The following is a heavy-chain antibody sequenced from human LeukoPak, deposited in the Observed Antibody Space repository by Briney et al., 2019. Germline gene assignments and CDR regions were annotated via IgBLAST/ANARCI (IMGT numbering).Heavy chain of an antibody. CDR2: IYYRGST. V-gene: IGHV4-59*01. CDR3: ARGGENCFAP. D-gene: IGHD2/OR15-2a*01. Sequence: SETLSLTCTVSGGSISGYFWSWIRQPPGKGLEWIGYIYYRGSTNYNPSLKSRVTISVDRSKNQFSLKLSSVTAADTAVYYCARGGENCFAPWGQETLVTVSS. CDR1: GGSISGYF. J-gene: IGHJ5*02.